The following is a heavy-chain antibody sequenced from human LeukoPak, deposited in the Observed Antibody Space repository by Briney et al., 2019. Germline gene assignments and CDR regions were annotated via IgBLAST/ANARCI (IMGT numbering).Heavy chain of an antibody. V-gene: IGHV3-53*01. Sequence: GGSLRLSCAASGFTFSDYYMSWVRQAPGKGLEWVSIIYSGGNTYYADYLKGRFTIYRDNSRNTVYLQMNSLRAEDTAVYYCASLWAGNYWGQGTLVTVSS. CDR2: IYSGGNT. CDR1: GFTFSDYY. CDR3: ASLWAGNY. D-gene: IGHD3-10*01. J-gene: IGHJ4*02.